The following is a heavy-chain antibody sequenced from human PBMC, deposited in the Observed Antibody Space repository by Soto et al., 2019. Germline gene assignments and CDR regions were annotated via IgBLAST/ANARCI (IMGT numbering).Heavy chain of an antibody. Sequence: SETLSLTCTVSGGSVSSGSYYWSWIRQPPGKGLEWIGYIYYSGSTKYNPSLKSRVTISVDTSKNQFSLKLSSVTAADTAVYYCARQKSHYNRYFDYWGQGTLVTVSS. CDR1: GGSVSSGSYY. CDR3: ARQKSHYNRYFDY. CDR2: IYYSGST. D-gene: IGHD1-20*01. J-gene: IGHJ4*02. V-gene: IGHV4-61*01.